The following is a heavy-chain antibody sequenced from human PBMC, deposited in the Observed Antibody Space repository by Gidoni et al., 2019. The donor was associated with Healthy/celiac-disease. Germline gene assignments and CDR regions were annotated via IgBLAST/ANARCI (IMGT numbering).Heavy chain of an antibody. CDR3: ARDLGPTLYYGMDV. Sequence: SLRLSCAASGFTFSDYYMSWIRQAPGKGLEWVSYISSSSSYTNYADSVKGRFTISRDNAKNSLYLQMNSLRAEDTAVYYCARDLGPTLYYGMDVWGQGTTVTVSS. D-gene: IGHD7-27*01. V-gene: IGHV3-11*05. J-gene: IGHJ6*02. CDR2: ISSSSSYT. CDR1: GFTFSDYY.